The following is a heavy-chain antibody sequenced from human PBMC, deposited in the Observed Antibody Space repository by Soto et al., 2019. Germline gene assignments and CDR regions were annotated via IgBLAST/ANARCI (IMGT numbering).Heavy chain of an antibody. J-gene: IGHJ6*02. D-gene: IGHD3-3*01. CDR2: INPNSGGT. Sequence: ASVKVSCKASGYTFTGYYMHWVRQAPGQGLEWMGWINPNSGGTNYAQKFQGRVTMTRDTSISTAYMGLSRLRSDDMAVYYCARVAAQDFWSGYLGYYYYGMDVWGQGTTVTVSS. V-gene: IGHV1-2*02. CDR3: ARVAAQDFWSGYLGYYYYGMDV. CDR1: GYTFTGYY.